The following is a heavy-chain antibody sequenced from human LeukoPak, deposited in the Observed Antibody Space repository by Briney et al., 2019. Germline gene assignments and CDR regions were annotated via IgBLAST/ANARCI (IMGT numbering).Heavy chain of an antibody. V-gene: IGHV1-2*02. CDR1: GYTFTAYY. J-gene: IGHJ3*02. CDR2: INPNSGGT. CDR3: ASELTGSPYAFDI. Sequence: ASVKVSCKASGYTFTAYYMHWVRQAPGQGLEWMGWINPNSGGTNYAQKFQGRVTMTRDTSISTAYMELSRLRSDDTAVYYCASELTGSPYAFDIWGQGTMVTVSS. D-gene: IGHD7-27*01.